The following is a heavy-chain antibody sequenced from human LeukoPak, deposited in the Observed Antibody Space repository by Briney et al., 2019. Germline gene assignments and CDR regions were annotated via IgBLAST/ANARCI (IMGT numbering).Heavy chain of an antibody. CDR2: ISIGGDT. Sequence: PGGSLRLSCAASGFTFSSYALNWVRQAPGKGLEWVSAISIGGDTYYPGSVKGRFTISRENAKNSFYLQMNNLRVGDTAIYYCARAHVGAGLAFDIWGQGTMVTVSS. V-gene: IGHV3-13*01. CDR1: GFTFSSYA. J-gene: IGHJ3*02. D-gene: IGHD1-26*01. CDR3: ARAHVGAGLAFDI.